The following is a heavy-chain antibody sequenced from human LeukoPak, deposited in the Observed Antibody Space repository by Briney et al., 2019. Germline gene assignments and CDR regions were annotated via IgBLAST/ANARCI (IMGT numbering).Heavy chain of an antibody. Sequence: KSSETLSLTCAVSGGSISSGGYSWSWIRQPPGKGLEWIGYIYHSGSTYYNPSLKSRVTISVDTSKNQFSLKLSSVTAADTAVYYCARFGLSSGYYYVPSAHAIDYWGQGTLVTVSS. CDR3: ARFGLSSGYYYVPSAHAIDY. V-gene: IGHV4-30-2*01. CDR1: GGSISSGGYS. CDR2: IYHSGST. D-gene: IGHD3-22*01. J-gene: IGHJ4*02.